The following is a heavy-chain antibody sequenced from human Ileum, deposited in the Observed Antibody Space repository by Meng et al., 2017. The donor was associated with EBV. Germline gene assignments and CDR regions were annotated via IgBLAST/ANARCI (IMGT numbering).Heavy chain of an antibody. CDR3: ARDVTSGSSID. CDR1: GFTFSKNG. CDR2: IDSGSSYI. V-gene: IGHV3-21*01. D-gene: IGHD1-26*01. J-gene: IGHJ4*02. Sequence: EVQMVTSGGGLVKPGGSLRLSCAASGFTFSKNGMNWVRQTPGKGLEWVSSIDSGSSYIYYADSVKGRFTISRDNARNSLYLQMNSLRAEDTAVYYCARDVTSGSSIDWGQGTLFTVSS.